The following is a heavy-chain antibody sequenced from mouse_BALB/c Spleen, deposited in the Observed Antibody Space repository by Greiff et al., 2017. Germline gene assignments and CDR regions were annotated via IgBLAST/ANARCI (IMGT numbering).Heavy chain of an antibody. J-gene: IGHJ4*01. CDR2: INSNGGST. D-gene: IGHD1-2*01. CDR1: GFTFSSYG. V-gene: IGHV5-6-3*01. CDR3: ARLLRPSYYAMDY. Sequence: EVQGVESGGGLVQPGGSLKLSCAASGFTFSSYGMSWVRQTPDKRLELVATINSNGGSTYYPDSVKGRFTISRDNAKNTLYLQMSSLKSEDTAMYYCARLLRPSYYAMDYWGQGTSVTVSS.